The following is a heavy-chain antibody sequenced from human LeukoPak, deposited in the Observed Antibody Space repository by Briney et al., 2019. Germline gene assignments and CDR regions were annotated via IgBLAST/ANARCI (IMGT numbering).Heavy chain of an antibody. CDR2: IYHSGST. CDR3: ARSGSSDRTDAFDI. CDR1: GYSISSGYY. Sequence: SETLSLTCTVSGYSISSGYYWGWIRQPPGKGLEWIGSIYHSGSTYYNPSLKSRVTISVDTSKNQFSLKLSSVTAADTAVYYCARSGSSDRTDAFDIWGQGTMVTVSS. V-gene: IGHV4-38-2*02. J-gene: IGHJ3*02. D-gene: IGHD1-26*01.